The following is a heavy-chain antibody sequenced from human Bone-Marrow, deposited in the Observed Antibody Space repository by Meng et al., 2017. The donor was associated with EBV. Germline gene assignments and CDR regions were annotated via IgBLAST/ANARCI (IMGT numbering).Heavy chain of an antibody. CDR2: INSDGSST. CDR1: EFTFSSYW. J-gene: IGHJ4*02. Sequence: EGQLVESGGGPVQPGGSLRLSCAASEFTFSSYWMHWVRQAPGKGLVWVSRINSDGSSTSYADSVKGRFSISRDNAKNTVYLQMNNLRADDTAVYYCAKDCFGDKDSWGQGTLVTVSS. D-gene: IGHD2-21*01. CDR3: AKDCFGDKDS. V-gene: IGHV3-74*01.